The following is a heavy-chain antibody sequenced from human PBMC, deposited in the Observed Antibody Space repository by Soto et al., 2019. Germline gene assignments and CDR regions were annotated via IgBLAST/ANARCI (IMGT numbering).Heavy chain of an antibody. CDR1: GGTFSSYA. Sequence: ASVKVSCKASGGTFSSYAISWVRQAPGQGLEWMGGIIPIFGTANYAQKFQGRVTITADKSTSTAYMELSSLRSEETAVYYCARDRVSSGYYDDYYYYGMDVWGQGTTVTVSS. CDR2: IIPIFGTA. D-gene: IGHD3-3*01. V-gene: IGHV1-69*06. CDR3: ARDRVSSGYYDDYYYYGMDV. J-gene: IGHJ6*02.